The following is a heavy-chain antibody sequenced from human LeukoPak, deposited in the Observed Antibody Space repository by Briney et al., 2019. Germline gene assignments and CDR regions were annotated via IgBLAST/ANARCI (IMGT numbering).Heavy chain of an antibody. D-gene: IGHD6-13*01. J-gene: IGHJ5*02. Sequence: SGFTXSSYGMHWVRQAPGKGLEWVAFIRYDGSNKYYADSVKGRFTISRDNSKNTLYLQMNSLRAEDTAVYYCARAISSIAAAGMDWFDPWGQGTLVTVSS. CDR1: GFTXSSYG. CDR2: IRYDGSNK. V-gene: IGHV3-30*02. CDR3: ARAISSIAAAGMDWFDP.